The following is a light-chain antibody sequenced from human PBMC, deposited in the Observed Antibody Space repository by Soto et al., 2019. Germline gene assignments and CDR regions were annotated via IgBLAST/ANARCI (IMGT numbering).Light chain of an antibody. Sequence: DIQMTQSPSTLSASVGDRVTITCRASQSISSWLAWYQQKPGKAPKLLIYKASSLESGVPSMFSGSGSGTEFTLTISSLQPDDFATYYCQQYNSPYTFGQGTKLEIK. CDR1: QSISSW. CDR3: QQYNSPYT. J-gene: IGKJ2*01. V-gene: IGKV1-5*03. CDR2: KAS.